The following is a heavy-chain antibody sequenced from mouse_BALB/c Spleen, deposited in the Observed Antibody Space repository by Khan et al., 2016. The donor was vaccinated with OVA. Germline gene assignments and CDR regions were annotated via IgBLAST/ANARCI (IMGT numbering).Heavy chain of an antibody. CDR1: GYTFTSYW. D-gene: IGHD2-12*01. CDR2: IYPGSGST. Sequence: LQQPGSELVRPGASVKLSCKASGYTFTSYWMHWVKQRPGQGLEWIGDIYPGSGSTNYDEKFKSKATLTVDTSSSTAYMQLSSLTSEDSAVYYSTRWSYWFAYWGQGTLVTVSA. J-gene: IGHJ3*01. CDR3: TRWSYWFAY. V-gene: IGHV1S22*01.